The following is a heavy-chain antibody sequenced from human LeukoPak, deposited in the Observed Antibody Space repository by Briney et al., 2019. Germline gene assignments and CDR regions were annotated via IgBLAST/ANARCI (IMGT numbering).Heavy chain of an antibody. D-gene: IGHD3-3*01. CDR3: ARGSPDYDFWSGYYTAPYWFDP. CDR2: IYYSGST. CDR1: GGSISSHY. V-gene: IGHV4-59*11. J-gene: IGHJ5*02. Sequence: SETLSLTCTVSGGSISSHYRSWIRQPPGKGLEWIGYIYYSGSTNYNPSLKSRVTISVDTSKNQFSLKLSSVTAADTAVYYCARGSPDYDFWSGYYTAPYWFDPWGQGTLVTVSS.